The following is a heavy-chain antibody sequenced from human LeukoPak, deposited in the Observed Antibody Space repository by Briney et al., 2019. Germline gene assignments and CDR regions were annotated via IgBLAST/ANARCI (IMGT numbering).Heavy chain of an antibody. CDR3: AKQYGSGSYYSVYGMDV. J-gene: IGHJ6*02. CDR1: GFTFEDYA. CDR2: ISWNRGSI. V-gene: IGHV3-9*01. D-gene: IGHD3-10*01. Sequence: GGSLRLSCAASGFTFEDYAMHWVRQAPGKGLEWVSGISWNRGSIGYADSVKGRFTISRDNAKSSLYLQMDSLRAEDTALYYCAKQYGSGSYYSVYGMDVWGQGTTVTVSS.